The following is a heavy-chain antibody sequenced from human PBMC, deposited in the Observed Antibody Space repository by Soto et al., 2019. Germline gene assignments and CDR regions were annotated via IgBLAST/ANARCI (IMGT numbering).Heavy chain of an antibody. CDR3: ARYSVIRKYYYYGMDV. D-gene: IGHD5-18*01. V-gene: IGHV4-4*02. CDR2: IYHSGST. J-gene: IGHJ6*02. Sequence: PSETLSLTCAVSGGSISSSNWWSWVRQPPGKGLEWIGEIYHSGSTNYNPSLKSRVTISVDKSKNQFSLKLSSVTAADTAVYYCARYSVIRKYYYYGMDVWGQGTTVTVSS. CDR1: GGSISSSNW.